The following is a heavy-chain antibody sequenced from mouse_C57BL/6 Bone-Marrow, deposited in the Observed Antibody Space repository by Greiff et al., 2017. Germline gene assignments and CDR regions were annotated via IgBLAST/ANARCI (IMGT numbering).Heavy chain of an antibody. CDR1: GFNIKDYY. Sequence: DVHLVESGAELVKPGASVKLSCTASGFNIKDYYMHWVKQRTEQGLEWIGRIDPEDGETKYAPKFQGKATITANTSSNTASLQLSSLTSEDTAVYYCAYIVPPPNWGWGQGTLVTVSA. CDR2: IDPEDGET. J-gene: IGHJ3*01. V-gene: IGHV14-2*01. D-gene: IGHD4-1*01. CDR3: AYIVPPPNWG.